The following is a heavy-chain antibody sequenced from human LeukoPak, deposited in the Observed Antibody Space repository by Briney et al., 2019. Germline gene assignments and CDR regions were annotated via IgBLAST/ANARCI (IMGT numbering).Heavy chain of an antibody. J-gene: IGHJ4*02. CDR3: ARGGSGTGYYYFDY. CDR1: GFTFSNYW. V-gene: IGHV3-7*04. Sequence: GGSLRLSCAASGFTFSNYWMSWVRQAPGKGLESVANINQPGSATYYVDSVKGRFTISRDNAKNSVYLQMNSLRAEDTAVYYCARGGSGTGYYYFDYWGQGTLVTVSS. D-gene: IGHD3-9*01. CDR2: INQPGSAT.